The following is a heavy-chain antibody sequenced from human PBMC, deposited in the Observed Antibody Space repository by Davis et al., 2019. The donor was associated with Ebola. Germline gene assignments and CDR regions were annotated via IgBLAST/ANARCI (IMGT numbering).Heavy chain of an antibody. Sequence: ASVKVSCKASGYSFISFGIHWVRLAPGQTFEWMGWINTANGHTKSSQKLQGRVTITRDTSASTVDMELTSLNSADTALYFCARSTAEGGRGGLDIWGQGTMITVSS. CDR2: INTANGHT. J-gene: IGHJ3*02. V-gene: IGHV1-3*04. CDR1: GYSFISFG. CDR3: ARSTAEGGRGGLDI. D-gene: IGHD6-6*01.